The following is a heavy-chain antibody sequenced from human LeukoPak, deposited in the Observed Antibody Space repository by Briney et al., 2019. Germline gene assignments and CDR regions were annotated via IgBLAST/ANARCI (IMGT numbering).Heavy chain of an antibody. CDR2: NTGGDT. J-gene: IGHJ4*02. Sequence: PGGSLRLSCAASGFTLNNFAMTWVRQAPGKGLEWVSTNTGGDTFYTDSVKGRFTISRDNSKNTLNLQMNSLRVEDSAVFYCAKGDPERGSTNWGQGTLVTVSS. D-gene: IGHD2-15*01. CDR1: GFTLNNFA. CDR3: AKGDPERGSTN. V-gene: IGHV3-23*01.